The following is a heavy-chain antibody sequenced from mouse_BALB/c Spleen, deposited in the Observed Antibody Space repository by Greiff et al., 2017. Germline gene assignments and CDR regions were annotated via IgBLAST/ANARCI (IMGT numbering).Heavy chain of an antibody. D-gene: IGHD3-2*01. CDR1: GFSLTGYG. J-gene: IGHJ3*01. V-gene: IGHV2-6-7*01. CDR2: IWGDGST. CDR3: ARDEDSSGPWFAY. Sequence: VMLVESGPGLVAPSQSLSITCTVSGFSLTGYGVNWVRQPPGKGLEWLGMIWGDGSTDYNSALKSRLSISKDNSKSQVFLKMNSLQTDDTARYYCARDEDSSGPWFAYWGQGTLVTVSA.